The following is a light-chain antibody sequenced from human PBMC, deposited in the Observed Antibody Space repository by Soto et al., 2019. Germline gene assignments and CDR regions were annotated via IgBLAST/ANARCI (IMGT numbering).Light chain of an antibody. CDR1: QSVSSSY. J-gene: IGKJ1*01. V-gene: IGKV3-20*01. CDR2: GAS. Sequence: EIVLTQSPGTLSLSPGERATLSCRASQSVSSSYLAWYQQKPGQAPRLLISGASSRAADIPDRFSGSGSGTEFTLTISSLQSEDFAVYYCQQYNNWLSWTFGQGTKVDIK. CDR3: QQYNNWLSWT.